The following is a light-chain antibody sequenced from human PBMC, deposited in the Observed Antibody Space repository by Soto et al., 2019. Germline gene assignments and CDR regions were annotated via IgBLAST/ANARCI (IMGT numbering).Light chain of an antibody. J-gene: IGKJ2*01. V-gene: IGKV3-20*01. CDR2: GAS. CDR3: QQHGRSSIRFT. CDR1: QSVTSDF. Sequence: EIVLTQSPGTLSLSPGERATLSCRARQSVTSDFLAWSQQKPGQAPRLLIYGASTRAAGFPDRFSGSGSGKDLTLTITRLEPEEIAVYYCQQHGRSSIRFTFGQGTKLGV.